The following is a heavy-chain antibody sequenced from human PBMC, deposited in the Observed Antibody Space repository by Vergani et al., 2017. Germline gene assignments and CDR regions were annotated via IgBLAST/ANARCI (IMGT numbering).Heavy chain of an antibody. V-gene: IGHV4-39*01. CDR2: IYYSGPS. CDR3: TRLSDTAWNYSANYMDV. CDR1: GDSISRSHCY. Sequence: QLQLQESGPGLVKPSETLSLTCSVSGDSISRSHCYWGWIRQPPGKGLEWIGTIYYSGPSYYGQSLKSRVTMSVDTSKNQSSLKVTSVTAADTAVYYCTRLSDTAWNYSANYMDVWGKGTTVTVSS. J-gene: IGHJ6*03. D-gene: IGHD1-7*01.